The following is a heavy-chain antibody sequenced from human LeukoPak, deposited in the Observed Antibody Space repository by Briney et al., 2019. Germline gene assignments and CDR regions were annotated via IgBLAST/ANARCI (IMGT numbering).Heavy chain of an antibody. D-gene: IGHD1-14*01. CDR2: ISSSSSII. J-gene: IGHJ4*02. V-gene: IGHV3-48*01. CDR3: ARGIAEIDY. CDR1: GFTFSRYA. Sequence: GGSLRLSCAVSGFTFSRYAMHWVRQAPGKGLEWVSYISSSSSIIYYADSVKGRFTISRDNAKNSLYLQMNSLRAEDTAVYYCARGIAEIDYWGQGTLVTVSS.